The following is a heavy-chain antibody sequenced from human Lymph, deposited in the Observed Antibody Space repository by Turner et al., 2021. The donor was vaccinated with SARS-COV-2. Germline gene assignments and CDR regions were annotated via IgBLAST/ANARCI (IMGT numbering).Heavy chain of an antibody. V-gene: IGHV1-2*02. J-gene: IGHJ3*01. D-gene: IGHD3-22*01. CDR3: ARGGLYYYDSSAYYGDAFDF. Sequence: QVQLVQSGAEVKEPGASVKVSCKASGYTFTGYYMHWVRQAPGQGLEWMGWINPDSGGTNYAQNFQDRVTMTGDTSISTAYMELSRLRSDDTAVYYCARGGLYYYDSSAYYGDAFDFWGQGTMVTVSS. CDR2: INPDSGGT. CDR1: GYTFTGYY.